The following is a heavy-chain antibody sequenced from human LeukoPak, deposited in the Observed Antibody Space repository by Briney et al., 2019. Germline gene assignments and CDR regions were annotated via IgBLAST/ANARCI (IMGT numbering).Heavy chain of an antibody. CDR1: GYTFTSYG. Sequence: ASVKVSCKASGYTFTSYGISWVRQAPGQGLEWMGWISAYNGNTNSAQKLQSRVTMTTDTSTSTAYMELRSLRFDGTAVYYCARETVVARIYRYYYYMDVWGKGTTVTVPS. D-gene: IGHD3-22*01. J-gene: IGHJ6*03. CDR3: ARETVVARIYRYYYYMDV. V-gene: IGHV1-18*01. CDR2: ISAYNGNT.